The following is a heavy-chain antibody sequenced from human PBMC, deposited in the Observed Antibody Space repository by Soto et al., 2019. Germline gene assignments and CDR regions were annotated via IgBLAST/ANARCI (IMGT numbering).Heavy chain of an antibody. Sequence: SETLSLTCTVSGGSISSGGDYWSWIRQHPGKGLEWIGYIYYSGSTYYNPSLKSRVTISVDTSKNQFSLKLSSVTAADTAVYYCAILTSNGATAGYFVYWGQGTLVTAPQ. V-gene: IGHV4-31*03. CDR1: GGSISSGGDY. J-gene: IGHJ4*02. CDR3: AILTSNGATAGYFVY. CDR2: IYYSGST. D-gene: IGHD6-13*01.